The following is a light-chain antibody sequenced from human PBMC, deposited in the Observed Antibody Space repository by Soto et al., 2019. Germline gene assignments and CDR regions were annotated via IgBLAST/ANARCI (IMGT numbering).Light chain of an antibody. CDR2: GAS. V-gene: IGKV3-15*01. CDR1: HSVSSN. Sequence: EIVMTQSPATFSVSPGERATLSCRASHSVSSNLAWHQQKPGQAPRLLIYGASTRATGIPARFSGSGSGTEFTLTISSLQSEDFAVYYCQQYNNWPPITFGQGTRLEIK. J-gene: IGKJ5*01. CDR3: QQYNNWPPIT.